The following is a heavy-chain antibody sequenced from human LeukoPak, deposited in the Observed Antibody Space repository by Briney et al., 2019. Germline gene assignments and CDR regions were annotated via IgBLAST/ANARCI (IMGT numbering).Heavy chain of an antibody. Sequence: GGSLRLSCAVSGFTFSSYWMTWVRQAPGKGLEWVANIKPDESEKYYMDSVKGRFTISRDNAKNSVYLQMNSLRAEDTAVYYCARSPDGMDVWGQGTTVTVSS. J-gene: IGHJ6*02. CDR1: GFTFSSYW. CDR3: ARSPDGMDV. V-gene: IGHV3-7*01. CDR2: IKPDESEK.